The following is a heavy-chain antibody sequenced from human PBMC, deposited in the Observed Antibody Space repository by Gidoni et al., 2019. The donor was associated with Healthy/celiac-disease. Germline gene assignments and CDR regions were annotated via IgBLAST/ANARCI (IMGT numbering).Heavy chain of an antibody. CDR2: ISSSSSYI. V-gene: IGHV3-21*01. Sequence: EVQLVESGGGLVKPGGSLRLSCSASGFTFSSYSMNWVRQAPGKGLEGVSSISSSSSYIYYADSVKGRFTISRDNAKNSLYLQMNSLRAEDTAVYYCARLGARPYFDYWGQGTLVTVSS. CDR3: ARLGARPYFDY. J-gene: IGHJ4*02. CDR1: GFTFSSYS. D-gene: IGHD4-17*01.